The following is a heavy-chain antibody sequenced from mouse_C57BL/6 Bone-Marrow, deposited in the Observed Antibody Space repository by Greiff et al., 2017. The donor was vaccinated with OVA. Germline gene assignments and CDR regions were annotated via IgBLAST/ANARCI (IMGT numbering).Heavy chain of an antibody. J-gene: IGHJ3*01. CDR2: ISNGGGST. CDR3: ARWLPLPY. V-gene: IGHV5-12*01. Sequence: EVMLVESGGGLVQPGGSLKLSCAASGFTFRDYYMYWVRQTPEKRLEWVAYISNGGGSTYYPDTVKGRFTISRDNAKNTLYLQMSRLKSEDTAMYYCARWLPLPYWGQGTLVTVSA. D-gene: IGHD2-2*01. CDR1: GFTFRDYY.